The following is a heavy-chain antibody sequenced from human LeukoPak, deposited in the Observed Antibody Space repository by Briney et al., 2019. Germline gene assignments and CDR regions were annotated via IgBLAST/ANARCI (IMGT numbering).Heavy chain of an antibody. D-gene: IGHD3-9*01. J-gene: IGHJ5*02. V-gene: IGHV4-39*07. CDR3: ARGSYILTGYYLPNWFDP. Sequence: SETLSLTCTVSGGSISSSSYYWGWIRQPPGKGLEWIGSIYYSGSTYYNPSLKSRVTISVDTSKNQFSLKLSSVTAADTAVYYCARGSYILTGYYLPNWFDPWGQGTLVTVSS. CDR1: GGSISSSSYY. CDR2: IYYSGST.